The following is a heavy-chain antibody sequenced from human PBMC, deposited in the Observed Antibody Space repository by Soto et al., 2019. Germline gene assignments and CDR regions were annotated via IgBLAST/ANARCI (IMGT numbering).Heavy chain of an antibody. CDR3: ARDQAILRGENYYYYGMDV. Sequence: GGSLRLSCAASGFTFDDYAMHWVRQAPGKGLEWVSGISWNSGSIGYADSVKGRFTISRDNAKNSLYLQMNSLRAEDTALYYCARDQAILRGENYYYYGMDVWGIGTTVTVSS. J-gene: IGHJ6*04. D-gene: IGHD2-21*01. CDR2: ISWNSGSI. V-gene: IGHV3-9*01. CDR1: GFTFDDYA.